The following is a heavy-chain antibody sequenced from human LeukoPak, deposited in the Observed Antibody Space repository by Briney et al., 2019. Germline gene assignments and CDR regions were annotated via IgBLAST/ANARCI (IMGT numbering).Heavy chain of an antibody. Sequence: SETLSLTCTVSGGSISSGDYYWSWIRQPPGKGLEWIGYIYYSGSTYYNPSLKSRVTISVDTSKNQFSLKLSSVTAADTAVYYCARGQTYYDFWSGYYFDYWGQGTLVTVSS. D-gene: IGHD3-3*01. J-gene: IGHJ4*02. V-gene: IGHV4-30-4*02. CDR2: IYYSGST. CDR1: GGSISSGDYY. CDR3: ARGQTYYDFWSGYYFDY.